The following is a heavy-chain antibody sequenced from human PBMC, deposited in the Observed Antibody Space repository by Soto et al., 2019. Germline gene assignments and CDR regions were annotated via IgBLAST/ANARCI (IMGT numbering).Heavy chain of an antibody. V-gene: IGHV3-72*01. D-gene: IGHD3-22*01. Sequence: GSLRLSCAASGFTFSDHYMDWVRQAPGKGLEWVGRIRNKANSYTTDYAAPVKGRFTISRDDSKNTLFLQMNTLKTEDTAVYYCTTVPTYDSSGYYHFDYWGQGTLVTVSS. J-gene: IGHJ4*02. CDR3: TTVPTYDSSGYYHFDY. CDR2: IRNKANSYTT. CDR1: GFTFSDHY.